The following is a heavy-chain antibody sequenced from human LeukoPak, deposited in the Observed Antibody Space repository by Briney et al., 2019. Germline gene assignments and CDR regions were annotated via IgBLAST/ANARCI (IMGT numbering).Heavy chain of an antibody. CDR2: IWYDGSNK. V-gene: IGHV3-33*01. CDR1: GFTFSSYG. D-gene: IGHD1-26*01. Sequence: GGSLRLSCAASGFTFSSYGMHWVRQAPGKGLEWVADIWYDGSNKYYADSVKARFTISRDNSKNPLYLQMNSLRAEDTAVYYCARIHSGSYGDNFDYWGQGTLVTVPS. J-gene: IGHJ4*02. CDR3: ARIHSGSYGDNFDY.